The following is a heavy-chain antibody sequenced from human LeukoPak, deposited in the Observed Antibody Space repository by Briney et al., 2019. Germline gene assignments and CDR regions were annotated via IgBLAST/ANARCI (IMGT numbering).Heavy chain of an antibody. CDR1: GFTFSSYA. CDR3: AKVLGIAAAGTVDY. Sequence: GGSLRLSCAASGFTFSSYAMSWVRQAPGKGLEWVSAISGSGGSTYYADSVKGRFTISRDNSKNTLYLQMNSLRAEDTAVYYCAKVLGIAAAGTVDYWGQGTLSPSPQ. D-gene: IGHD6-13*01. CDR2: ISGSGGST. J-gene: IGHJ4*02. V-gene: IGHV3-23*01.